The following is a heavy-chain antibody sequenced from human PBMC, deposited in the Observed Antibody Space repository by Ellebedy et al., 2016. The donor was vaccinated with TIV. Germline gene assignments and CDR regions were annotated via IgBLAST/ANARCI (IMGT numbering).Heavy chain of an antibody. CDR1: GFSFDSYA. CDR2: ITSSGDST. J-gene: IGHJ4*02. CDR3: VKGVVGGRG. D-gene: IGHD3-3*01. V-gene: IGHV3-64D*09. Sequence: GESLKISCSASGFSFDSYAMHWVRQAPGKGLECISAITSSGDSTYYADSVEGRFTVSRDNSKNTLYLQMSSLRPEDTAVYSCVKGVVGGRGWGQGTLVTVSS.